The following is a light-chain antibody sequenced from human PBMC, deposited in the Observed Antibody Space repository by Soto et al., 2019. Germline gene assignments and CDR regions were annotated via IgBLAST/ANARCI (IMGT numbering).Light chain of an antibody. CDR2: AAS. CDR3: QQYNIWPLWT. Sequence: EIVLTQSQATLSLSPGERATLSCRASQSVSSLAWYQQKPGQPPRLLIYAASTRATDVPARFSGGGSETEFTLTISSLQSEDFAVYFCQQYNIWPLWTFGQGTMVDIK. CDR1: QSVSS. J-gene: IGKJ1*01. V-gene: IGKV3-15*01.